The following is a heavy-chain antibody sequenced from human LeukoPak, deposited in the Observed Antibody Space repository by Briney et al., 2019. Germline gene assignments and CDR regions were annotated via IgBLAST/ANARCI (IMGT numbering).Heavy chain of an antibody. V-gene: IGHV1-46*01. CDR3: ARAWGSYYRVDY. CDR1: GYTFTSYH. CDR2: INPSGGST. J-gene: IGHJ4*02. Sequence: ASVKVSCKASGYTFTSYHMHWVRQAPGQGLEWMGIINPSGGSTSYAQKFQGRVTMPRDTSTSTVYMELSSLRSEDTAVYYCARAWGSYYRVDYWGQGTLVTVSS. D-gene: IGHD1-26*01.